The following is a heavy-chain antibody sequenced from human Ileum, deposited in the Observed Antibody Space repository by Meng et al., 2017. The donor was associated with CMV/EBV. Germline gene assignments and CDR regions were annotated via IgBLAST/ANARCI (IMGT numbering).Heavy chain of an antibody. J-gene: IGHJ4*02. D-gene: IGHD6-19*01. V-gene: IGHV1-2*02. CDR2: IHPNTGDT. CDR3: VRNLIRGWGYDM. CDR1: GYTFTAFD. Sequence: QVSLVESGCEVEKPGASVKVSCKASGYTFTAFDIHWVRQTPVQGLEWMGWIHPNTGDTKYAQKFWCRFTMTRATSINTAYMELNSLTSDDTAVYYCVRNLIRGWGYDMWGQGTLVTVSS.